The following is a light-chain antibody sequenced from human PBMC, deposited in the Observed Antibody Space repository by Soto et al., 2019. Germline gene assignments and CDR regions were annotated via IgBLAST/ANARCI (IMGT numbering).Light chain of an antibody. V-gene: IGLV2-14*01. J-gene: IGLJ2*01. CDR1: SSDVGGYNY. CDR3: SSYASSNTVV. Sequence: QAVVTQPASVSGSPGQSITISCTGTSSDVGGYNYVSWYQQHPGKAPKLMIFDVSNRPSGVSNRFSGSKSANTASLTISGLQAEDEADYYCSSYASSNTVVFGGGTQLTVL. CDR2: DVS.